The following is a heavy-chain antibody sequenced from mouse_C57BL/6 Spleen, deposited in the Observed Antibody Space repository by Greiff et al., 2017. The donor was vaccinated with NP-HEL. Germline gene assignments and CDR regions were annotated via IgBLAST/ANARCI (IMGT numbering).Heavy chain of an antibody. V-gene: IGHV1-85*01. CDR2: IYPRDGST. J-gene: IGHJ2*01. Sequence: VKLQESGPELVKPGASVKLSCKASGYTFTSYDINWVKQRPGQGLEWIGWIYPRDGSTKYNEKFKGKATLTVDTSSSTAYMELHSLTSEDSAVYFCARWGTTDYFDYWGQGTTLTVSS. CDR1: GYTFTSYD. D-gene: IGHD1-1*01. CDR3: ARWGTTDYFDY.